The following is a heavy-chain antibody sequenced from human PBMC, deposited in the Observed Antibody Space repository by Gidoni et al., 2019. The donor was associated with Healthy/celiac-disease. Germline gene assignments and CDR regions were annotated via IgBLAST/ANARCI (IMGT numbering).Heavy chain of an antibody. J-gene: IGHJ4*02. CDR1: GGSFIGYY. CDR2: INHSGST. CDR3: ARSFLTIFGVVRFYFDY. D-gene: IGHD3-3*01. Sequence: QVQLQQCGAGLFKPSETLSLTCAVDGGSFIGYYCCCLRQPPGKGLEWIGEINHSGSTNYNPSLKSRVTISVDTSKNQFSLKLSSVTAADTAVYYCARSFLTIFGVVRFYFDYWGQGTLVTVSS. V-gene: IGHV4-34*01.